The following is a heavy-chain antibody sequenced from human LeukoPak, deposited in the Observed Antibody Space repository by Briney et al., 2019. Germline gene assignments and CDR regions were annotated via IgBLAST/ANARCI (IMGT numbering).Heavy chain of an antibody. V-gene: IGHV3-21*01. CDR1: GFTFSSYS. D-gene: IGHD4-17*01. Sequence: GGSLRLSCAASGFTFSSYSMNWVRQAPGKGLWWVSTISSSSGYIYYADSVKGRFTISRDNAKNSLYLQMNSLRAEDTAVYYCARGDYGDYEYNYWGQGTLVTVSS. CDR3: ARGDYGDYEYNY. J-gene: IGHJ4*02. CDR2: ISSSSGYI.